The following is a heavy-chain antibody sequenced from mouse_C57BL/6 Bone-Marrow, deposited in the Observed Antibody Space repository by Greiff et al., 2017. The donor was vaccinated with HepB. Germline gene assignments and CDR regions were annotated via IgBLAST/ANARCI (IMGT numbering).Heavy chain of an antibody. V-gene: IGHV14-3*01. CDR2: IDPANGNT. Sequence: EVKVVESVAELVRPGASVKLSCTASGFNIKNTYMHWVKQRPEQGLEWIGRIDPANGNTKYAPKFQGKATITADTSSNTAYLQLSSLTSEDTAIYYCASLFITTVVAPFDYWGQGTTLTVSS. CDR1: GFNIKNTY. CDR3: ASLFITTVVAPFDY. J-gene: IGHJ2*01. D-gene: IGHD1-1*01.